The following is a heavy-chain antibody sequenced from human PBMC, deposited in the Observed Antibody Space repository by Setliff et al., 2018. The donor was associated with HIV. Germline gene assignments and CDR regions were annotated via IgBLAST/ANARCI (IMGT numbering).Heavy chain of an antibody. CDR2: IQQHGSEI. D-gene: IGHD6-19*01. Sequence: GGSLRLSCTASGFRVTDTYMAWVRQAPGKGLEWVANIQQHGSEIHYVASVEGRFTISRDNAKNSLYLQMNSLRAEDTAVYYCANMQWASNAWYSFDYWGQGALVTVSS. CDR1: GFRVTDTY. J-gene: IGHJ4*02. CDR3: ANMQWASNAWYSFDY. V-gene: IGHV3-7*05.